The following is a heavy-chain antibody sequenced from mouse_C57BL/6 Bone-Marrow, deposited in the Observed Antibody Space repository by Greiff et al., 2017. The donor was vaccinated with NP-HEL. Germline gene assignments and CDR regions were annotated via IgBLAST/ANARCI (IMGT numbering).Heavy chain of an antibody. D-gene: IGHD1-1*02. CDR1: GYTFTSYV. Sequence: QVQLQQSGAELARPGASVKLSCKASGYTFTSYVIIWVKQRTGQGLEWIGEIYPRSGNTYYNEKFKGKATLTADKSSSTAYMELRSLTSEDSAVYFCARGPSDYGNWYFDVWGTGTTVTVSS. V-gene: IGHV1-81*01. CDR3: ARGPSDYGNWYFDV. CDR2: IYPRSGNT. J-gene: IGHJ1*03.